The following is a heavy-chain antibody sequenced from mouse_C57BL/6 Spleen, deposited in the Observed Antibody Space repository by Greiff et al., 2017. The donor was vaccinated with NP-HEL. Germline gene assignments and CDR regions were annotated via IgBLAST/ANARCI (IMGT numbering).Heavy chain of an antibody. CDR1: GFTFSSYG. J-gene: IGHJ4*01. D-gene: IGHD4-1*01. CDR2: ISSGGSYT. CDR3: ATQLTGTSYYAMDY. Sequence: EVKLMESGGDLVKPGGSLKLSCAASGFTFSSYGMSWVRQTPDKRLEWVATISSGGSYTYYPDSVKGRFTISRDNAKNTLYLQMSSLKSEDTAMYYGATQLTGTSYYAMDYWGQGTSVTVSS. V-gene: IGHV5-6*01.